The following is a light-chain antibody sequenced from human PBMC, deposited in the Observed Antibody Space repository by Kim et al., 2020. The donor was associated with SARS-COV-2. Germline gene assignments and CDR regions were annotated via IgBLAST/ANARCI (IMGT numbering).Light chain of an antibody. V-gene: IGLV1-40*01. CDR3: QSYDNSLSGYI. J-gene: IGLJ1*01. Sequence: QRVTISCTGGSSNIGAGYDVHWYQPSPGTAPQLLIFGNSNRPSGVPARFSASKSGTSASLAISGLQAGDQTYYYCQSYDNSLSGYIFGSGTKVTVL. CDR1: SSNIGAGYD. CDR2: GNS.